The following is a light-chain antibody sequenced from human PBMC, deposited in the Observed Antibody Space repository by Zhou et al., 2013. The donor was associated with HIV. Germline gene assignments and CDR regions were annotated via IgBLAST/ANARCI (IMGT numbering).Light chain of an antibody. V-gene: IGKV1-39*01. J-gene: IGKJ1*01. CDR3: QQSYSTSRGRWT. CDR1: QDISKY. Sequence: DIQLTQSPSFLSASVGDRVTITCQASQDISKYLHWYQQKPGKAPKLLIHDASNLETGVPSRFSGSGSGTDFTLTITSLQPEDFATYYCQQSYSTSRGRWTFGQGTKVEIK. CDR2: DAS.